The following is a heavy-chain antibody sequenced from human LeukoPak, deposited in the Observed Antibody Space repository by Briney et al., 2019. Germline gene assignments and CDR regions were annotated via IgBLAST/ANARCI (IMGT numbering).Heavy chain of an antibody. J-gene: IGHJ4*02. CDR2: INDKSGDT. Sequence: ASVKVSCKASGYTFTGYFLHWVRQAPGQGPEWMGWINDKSGDTKSAQKFQGRVTMTRDTSISTAFMELSSLTSDDTALYYCAREYCSGDWYSAGFDSWGQGTLVTVSP. CDR1: GYTFTGYF. D-gene: IGHD2-21*01. V-gene: IGHV1-2*02. CDR3: AREYCSGDWYSAGFDS.